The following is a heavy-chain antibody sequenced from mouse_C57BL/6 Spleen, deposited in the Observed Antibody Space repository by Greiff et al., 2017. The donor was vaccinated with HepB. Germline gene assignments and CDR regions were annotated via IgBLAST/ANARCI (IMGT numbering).Heavy chain of an antibody. J-gene: IGHJ4*01. D-gene: IGHD1-1*01. V-gene: IGHV1-82*01. CDR3: ARYYYYGSSYYAMDY. CDR1: GYAFSSSW. CDR2: IYPGDGDT. Sequence: QVHLKQSGPELVKPGASVKISCKASGYAFSSSWMNWVKQRPGKGLEWIGRIYPGDGDTNYNGKFKGKATLTADKSSSTAYMQLSSLTSEDSAVYFCARYYYYGSSYYAMDYWGQGTSVTVSS.